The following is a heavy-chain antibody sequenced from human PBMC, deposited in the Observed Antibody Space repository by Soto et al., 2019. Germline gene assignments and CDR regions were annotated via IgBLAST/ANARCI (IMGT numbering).Heavy chain of an antibody. V-gene: IGHV4-39*01. Sequence: QLQMQESGPGLVRPSETLSLTCTVSGGSISSSTYYWGWIRQPPGKGLEWIGSIYYSGTTYYNPSLKSRDTISVDTSKNQFSLKLRSVTAADTAVYYCATTHGSGTYWDDDWGQGTLVTVSS. CDR1: GGSISSSTYY. D-gene: IGHD3-10*01. CDR3: ATTHGSGTYWDDD. J-gene: IGHJ4*02. CDR2: IYYSGTT.